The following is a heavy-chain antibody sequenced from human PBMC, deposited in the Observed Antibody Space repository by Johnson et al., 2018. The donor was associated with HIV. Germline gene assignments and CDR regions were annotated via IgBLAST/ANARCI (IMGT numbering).Heavy chain of an antibody. Sequence: HVQLVESGGGVVQPGRSLRLSCAGSGFRFSDYAIHWVRQAPGKGLEWVSVIYSGGSTYYADSVKGRFTISRDNSKNTPYLQMNSLRAEDTAVYYCGTSHGSHGAFDIWGQGTMVTVSS. CDR2: IYSGGST. J-gene: IGHJ3*02. D-gene: IGHD1-26*01. CDR1: GFRFSDYA. CDR3: GTSHGSHGAFDI. V-gene: IGHV3-NL1*01.